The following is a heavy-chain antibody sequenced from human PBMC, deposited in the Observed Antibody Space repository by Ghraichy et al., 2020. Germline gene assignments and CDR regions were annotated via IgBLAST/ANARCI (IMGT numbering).Heavy chain of an antibody. CDR1: GYTFTSYG. D-gene: IGHD6-13*01. CDR2: ISAYNGNT. Sequence: ASVKVSCKASGYTFTSYGISWVRQAHGQGLEWMGWISAYNGNTNYAQKLQGRVTMTTDTSTSTAYMELRSLRSDDTAVYYCARDLDVGSSWYGRYYYYYMDVWGKGTTVTVSS. J-gene: IGHJ6*03. V-gene: IGHV1-18*01. CDR3: ARDLDVGSSWYGRYYYYYMDV.